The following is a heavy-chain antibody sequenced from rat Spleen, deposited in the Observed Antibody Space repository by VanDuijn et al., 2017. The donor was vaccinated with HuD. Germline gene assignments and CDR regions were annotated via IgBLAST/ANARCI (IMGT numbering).Heavy chain of an antibody. CDR1: GFTFKNYW. J-gene: IGHJ3*01. V-gene: IGHV5-31*01. Sequence: EVQLVESGGGLVQPGRSLKLSCVASGFTFKNYWMTWIRQAPGKGLEWVASISYDGSSTYYRDSVKGRFTISRDYAKSTLYLQMDSLRSEDTATYYCTTYPFAYWGQGTLVTVSS. CDR3: TTYPFAY. D-gene: IGHD1-2*01. CDR2: ISYDGSST.